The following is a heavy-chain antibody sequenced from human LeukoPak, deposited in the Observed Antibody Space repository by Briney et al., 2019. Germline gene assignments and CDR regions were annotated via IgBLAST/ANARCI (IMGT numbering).Heavy chain of an antibody. CDR1: GFTFSSYC. D-gene: IGHD3-22*01. J-gene: IGHJ4*02. Sequence: GGSLRLSCAASGFTFSSYCMHWVRQAPGKGLEWVAVISYDGSNKYYANPVKGRFTISRDNYKNTLYLQMNSLRAEDTAVYYCAKDSYYDSSGYYHRYFDYWGQGTLVTVSS. CDR2: ISYDGSNK. CDR3: AKDSYYDSSGYYHRYFDY. V-gene: IGHV3-30*18.